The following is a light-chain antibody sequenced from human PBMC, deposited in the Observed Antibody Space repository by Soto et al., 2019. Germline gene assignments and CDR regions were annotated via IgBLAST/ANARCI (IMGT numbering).Light chain of an antibody. CDR3: ISYAGSNTPVV. J-gene: IGLJ2*01. CDR2: EVY. V-gene: IGLV2-8*01. CDR1: SGDVGGYNY. Sequence: QSALTQPPSASGSPGQSVTISCTGTSGDVGGYNYVSWYQQHPGKAPKLMIYEVYKRPSGVPDRFSGSKSANTASLTVSGLQAEDEADYYCISYAGSNTPVVFGAGTKVTVL.